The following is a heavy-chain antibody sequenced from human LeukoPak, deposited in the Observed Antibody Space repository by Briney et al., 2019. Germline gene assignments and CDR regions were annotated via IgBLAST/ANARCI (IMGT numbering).Heavy chain of an antibody. CDR2: INPNSGGT. V-gene: IGHV1-2*02. Sequence: ASVKVSCKASGYTFTSYAMNWVRQAPGQGLEWMGWINPNSGGTNYAQKFQGRVTMTRDTSISTAYMELSRLRSDDTAVYYCARGWGIYSYGYQYFDYWGQGTLVTVSS. J-gene: IGHJ4*02. CDR1: GYTFTSYA. D-gene: IGHD5-18*01. CDR3: ARGWGIYSYGYQYFDY.